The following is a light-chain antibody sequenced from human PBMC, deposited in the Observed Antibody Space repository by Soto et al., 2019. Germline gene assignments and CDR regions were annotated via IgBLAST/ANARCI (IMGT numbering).Light chain of an antibody. CDR3: QSYDNSLSVYV. CDR1: SSNIGAHYD. V-gene: IGLV1-40*01. Sequence: QSMLTQPPSVSGAPGQRVTISCTGSSSNIGAHYDVHWYQQLPGTAPKLLIYGNSNRPSGVPDRFSGSKSGTSASLAITGLQAEDEADYYCQSYDNSLSVYVFGTGTRSPS. J-gene: IGLJ1*01. CDR2: GNS.